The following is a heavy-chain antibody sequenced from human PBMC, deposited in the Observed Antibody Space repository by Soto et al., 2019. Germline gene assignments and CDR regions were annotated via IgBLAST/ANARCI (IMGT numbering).Heavy chain of an antibody. CDR1: GYTFTNYY. CDR3: ARDTEFYSSSSVVGWFDP. J-gene: IGHJ5*02. V-gene: IGHV1-46*01. CDR2: INPSDVST. Sequence: QVQLVQSGAEVKKPGASVKVSCKASGYTFTNYYMHWVRQAPGQGLEWMGIINPSDVSTSYAQKFYGRVTMTRDTSTSTVYMELSSLRSYDTAVYYCARDTEFYSSSSVVGWFDPWGQGILFTVSS. D-gene: IGHD6-6*01.